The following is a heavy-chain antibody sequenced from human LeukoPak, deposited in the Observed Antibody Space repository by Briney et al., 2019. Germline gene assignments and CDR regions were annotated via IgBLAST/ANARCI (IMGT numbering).Heavy chain of an antibody. CDR1: GFTLSDYY. V-gene: IGHV3-11*01. J-gene: IGHJ4*02. Sequence: GGSLRLSCAPSGFTLSDYYMRWLRQAPRAGREGVSYISSSGSNIYYADSLKGRFTISRDNAKTSLYLQMNSLRAEDTDVYYCAKDRGTKSYFDYWGQGTLVTVSS. CDR2: ISSSGSNI. CDR3: AKDRGTKSYFDY.